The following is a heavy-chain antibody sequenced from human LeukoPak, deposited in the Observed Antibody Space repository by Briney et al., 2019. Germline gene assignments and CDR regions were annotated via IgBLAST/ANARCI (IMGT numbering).Heavy chain of an antibody. J-gene: IGHJ4*02. V-gene: IGHV4-4*07. CDR3: ARFSGIYGHDS. D-gene: IGHD3-10*01. Sequence: PSETLSLTCTVSGVSVTGFNWSWIRQPAGQGLEWIGRFFSSGNTNYNPSLKSLATISVDKSKNQFSLKLTSVTAAATAVYYCARFSGIYGHDSWGQGTLVSVSS. CDR1: GVSVTGFN. CDR2: FFSSGNT.